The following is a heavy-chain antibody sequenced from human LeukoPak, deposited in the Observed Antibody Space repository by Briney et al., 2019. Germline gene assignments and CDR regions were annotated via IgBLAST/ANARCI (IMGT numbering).Heavy chain of an antibody. CDR1: GGSVSSGSYY. J-gene: IGHJ4*02. CDR2: IYYSGST. D-gene: IGHD6-13*01. CDR3: ARVPHGIAAAVVDY. Sequence: SETLSLTCTVSGGSVSSGSYYWSWIRQPPGKGLEWIGYIYYSGSTNYNPSLKSRVTISVDTSKNQFSLKLSSVTAPDTAVYYCARVPHGIAAAVVDYWGQGTLVTVSS. V-gene: IGHV4-61*01.